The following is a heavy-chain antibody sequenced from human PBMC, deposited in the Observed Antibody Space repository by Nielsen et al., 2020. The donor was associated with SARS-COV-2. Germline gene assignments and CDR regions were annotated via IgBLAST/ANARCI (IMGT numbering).Heavy chain of an antibody. J-gene: IGHJ2*01. D-gene: IGHD3-10*01. V-gene: IGHV3-23*01. CDR3: ATLGFGALRSFDL. Sequence: GESLKISCAASGFTFSNAWMSWVRQAPGKGLEWVSAISGSGGSTYYADSVKGRFTISRDNSKNTLYLQMNSLRAEDTAVYYCATLGFGALRSFDLWGRGTLVTVSS. CDR1: GFTFSNAW. CDR2: ISGSGGST.